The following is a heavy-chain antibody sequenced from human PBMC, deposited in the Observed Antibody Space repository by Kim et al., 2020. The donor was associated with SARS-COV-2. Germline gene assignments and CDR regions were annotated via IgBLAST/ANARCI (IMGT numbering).Heavy chain of an antibody. CDR3: ARDGGYSGYTENYFDY. V-gene: IGHV3-33*01. J-gene: IGHJ4*02. CDR2: IWYDGSNK. D-gene: IGHD5-12*01. Sequence: GGSLRLSCAASGFTFSSYGMHWVRQAPGKGLEWVAVIWYDGSNKYYADSVKGRFTISRDNSKNTLYLQMNSLRAEDTAVYYCARDGGYSGYTENYFDYWGQGTLVTVSS. CDR1: GFTFSSYG.